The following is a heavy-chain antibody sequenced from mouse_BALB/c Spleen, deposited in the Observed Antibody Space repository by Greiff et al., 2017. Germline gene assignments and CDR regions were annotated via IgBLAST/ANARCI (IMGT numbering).Heavy chain of an antibody. Sequence: EVKLVESGGGLVQPGGSLRLSCATSGFTFTDYYMSWVRQPPGKALEWLGFIRNKANGYTTEYSASVKGRFTISRDNSQSILYLQRNTLRAEDSATYYCARRGRMTTAKGGYYAMDYWGQGTSVTVSS. CDR3: ARRGRMTTAKGGYYAMDY. CDR2: IRNKANGYTT. V-gene: IGHV7-3*02. J-gene: IGHJ4*01. D-gene: IGHD1-2*01. CDR1: GFTFTDYY.